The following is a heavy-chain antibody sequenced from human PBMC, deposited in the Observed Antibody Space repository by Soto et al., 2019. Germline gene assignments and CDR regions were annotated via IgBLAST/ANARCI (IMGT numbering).Heavy chain of an antibody. D-gene: IGHD4-17*01. CDR3: AKERDDYGDYFDS. V-gene: IGHV3-74*01. CDR1: GITFRSYW. CDR2: INSDASII. J-gene: IGHJ4*02. Sequence: PGGSLRLSCAVSGITFRSYWMHWIRQAPGKGLVWVSHINSDASIINYADSVKGRFTISRDNARNTLYLQMNSLRAEDTAVYYCAKERDDYGDYFDSWGQGTLVTVSS.